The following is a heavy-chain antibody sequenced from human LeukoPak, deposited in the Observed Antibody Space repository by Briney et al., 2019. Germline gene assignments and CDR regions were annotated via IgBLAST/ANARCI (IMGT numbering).Heavy chain of an antibody. D-gene: IGHD6-19*01. CDR3: AKGRSSGGGWSYYYYYYGMDV. V-gene: IGHV3-21*01. CDR1: GFTFSSYS. J-gene: IGHJ6*02. Sequence: GGSLRLSCAASGFTFSSYSMNWVRQAPGKGLEWVSSISSSSSYIYYADSVKGRFTISRDNAKNSLYLQMNSLRAEDTAVYYCAKGRSSGGGWSYYYYYYGMDVWGQGTTVTVSS. CDR2: ISSSSSYI.